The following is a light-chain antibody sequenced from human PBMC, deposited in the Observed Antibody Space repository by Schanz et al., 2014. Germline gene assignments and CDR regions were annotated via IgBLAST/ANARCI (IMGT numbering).Light chain of an antibody. J-gene: IGLJ2*01. CDR2: EVS. Sequence: QSALTQPASVSGSPGQSITISCTGTSSDVGSYNLVSWYQQHPGKAPKLMIYEVSKRPSGVSNRFSGSKSGNTASLTISGLQAEDEGYYYCCSYASSTLLFGGGTKLTVL. CDR1: SSDVGSYNL. CDR3: CSYASSTLL. V-gene: IGLV2-23*01.